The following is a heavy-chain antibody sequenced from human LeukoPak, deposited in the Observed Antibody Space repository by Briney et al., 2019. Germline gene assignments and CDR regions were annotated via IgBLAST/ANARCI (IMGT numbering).Heavy chain of an antibody. CDR2: ISGSGGST. J-gene: IGHJ3*02. CDR1: GFTFSSYA. Sequence: GGSLRLSCAASGFTFSSYAMSWVRQAPGKGLEWVSAISGSGGSTYYADSVKGRFTISRDNSKNTLYLQMNSLRAEDTAVYYCAKGPGYCSSTSCYMGAFDIWGQGTMVTVSS. V-gene: IGHV3-23*01. CDR3: AKGPGYCSSTSCYMGAFDI. D-gene: IGHD2-2*02.